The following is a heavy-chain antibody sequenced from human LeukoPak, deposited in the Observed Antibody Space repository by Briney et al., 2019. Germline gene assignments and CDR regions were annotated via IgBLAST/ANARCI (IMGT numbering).Heavy chain of an antibody. CDR3: ASLGVVPGNYFDY. CDR2: ISPSGGST. D-gene: IGHD3-3*01. Sequence: ASVKVSCKASGYTFTSYYMHWVRQASGQGLEWMGIISPSGGSTSYAQKFQGRVTMTRDTSTSTVYMELSSLRSEDTAVYYCASLGVVPGNYFDYWGQGTLVTVSS. CDR1: GYTFTSYY. V-gene: IGHV1-46*01. J-gene: IGHJ4*02.